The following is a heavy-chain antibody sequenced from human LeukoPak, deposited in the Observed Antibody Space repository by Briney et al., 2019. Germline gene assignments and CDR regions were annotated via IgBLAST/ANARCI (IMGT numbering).Heavy chain of an antibody. CDR2: ISGSGGST. D-gene: IGHD6-19*01. CDR1: GFTFSRYW. Sequence: PGGSLGLSCAASGFTFSRYWMSWVRQAPGKGLEWVSAISGSGGSTYYADSVKGRFTISRDNSKNTLYLQMNSLRAEDTAFYYCAKVPLSAGGWYEYWGQGTLVTVSS. CDR3: AKVPLSAGGWYEY. J-gene: IGHJ4*02. V-gene: IGHV3-23*01.